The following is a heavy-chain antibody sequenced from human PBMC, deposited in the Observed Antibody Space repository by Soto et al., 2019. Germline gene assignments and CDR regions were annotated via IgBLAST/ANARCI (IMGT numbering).Heavy chain of an antibody. CDR2: ISYDGSNK. CDR3: ARANWHEILNYYYYGMDV. Sequence: GGSLRLSCAASGFTFSSYAMHWVRQAPGKGLEWVAVISYDGSNKYYADSVKGRFTISRDNSKNTLYLQMNSLRAEDTAVYYCARANWHEILNYYYYGMDVWGQGTTVTVSS. J-gene: IGHJ6*02. V-gene: IGHV3-30-3*01. CDR1: GFTFSSYA. D-gene: IGHD1-1*01.